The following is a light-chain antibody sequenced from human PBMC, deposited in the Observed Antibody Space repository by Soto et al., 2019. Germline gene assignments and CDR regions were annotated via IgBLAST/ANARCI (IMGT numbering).Light chain of an antibody. V-gene: IGKV4-1*01. Sequence: DIVMTQSPDSLAVSLGERATINCKSSQSVFSSKNRDYVSWYQQKPGQPPKLLIYRASTRESGVPDRFSGSGSGTDFTLTISSLQAEDVAVYYCQSGTFGQGTKVEIK. J-gene: IGKJ1*01. CDR2: RAS. CDR3: QSGT. CDR1: QSVFSSKNRDY.